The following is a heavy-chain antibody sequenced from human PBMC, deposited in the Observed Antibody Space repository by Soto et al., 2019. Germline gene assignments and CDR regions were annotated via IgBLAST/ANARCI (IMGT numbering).Heavy chain of an antibody. Sequence: PSETLSLTCTVSGGSISSSSYYWGWIRQPPGKGLEWIGSIYYSGSTYYNPSLKSRVTISVDTSKNQFPLKLSSVTAADTAVYYCARRVAGIAVAGAYYFDYWGQGALVTVSS. J-gene: IGHJ4*02. V-gene: IGHV4-39*01. D-gene: IGHD6-19*01. CDR1: GGSISSSSYY. CDR3: ARRVAGIAVAGAYYFDY. CDR2: IYYSGST.